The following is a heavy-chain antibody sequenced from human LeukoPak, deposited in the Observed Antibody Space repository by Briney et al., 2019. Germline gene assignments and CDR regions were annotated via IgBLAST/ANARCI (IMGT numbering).Heavy chain of an antibody. Sequence: PSETLSLTCAVYGGSFSGYYWSWIRQPPGKGLEWIGEINHSGSTYYNPSLKSRVTISVDTSKNQFSLKLSSVTAADTAVYYCARGLLDSSWFDPWGQGTLVTVSS. CDR3: ARGLLDSSWFDP. V-gene: IGHV4-34*01. CDR1: GGSFSGYY. D-gene: IGHD2-2*03. J-gene: IGHJ5*02. CDR2: INHSGST.